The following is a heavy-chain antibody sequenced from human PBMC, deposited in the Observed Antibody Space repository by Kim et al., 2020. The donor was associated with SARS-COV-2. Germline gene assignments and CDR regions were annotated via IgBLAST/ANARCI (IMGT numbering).Heavy chain of an antibody. V-gene: IGHV4-59*01. CDR2: IYYSGST. CDR3: ARDSFGYDSSS. D-gene: IGHD3-22*01. CDR1: GGSISSYY. J-gene: IGHJ4*02. Sequence: SETLSLTCTVSGGSISSYYWSWIRQPPGKGLEWIGYIYYSGSTNYNPSLKSRVTISVDTSKNQFSLKLSSVTAADTAVYYCARDSFGYDSSSWGQGTLVTVSS.